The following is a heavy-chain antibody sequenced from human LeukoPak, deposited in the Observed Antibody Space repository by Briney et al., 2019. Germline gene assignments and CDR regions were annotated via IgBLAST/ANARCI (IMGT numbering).Heavy chain of an antibody. D-gene: IGHD1-26*01. CDR2: IHSSGGS. CDR3: ARLGSYHDF. V-gene: IGHV4-4*09. J-gene: IGHJ4*02. CDR1: GASISNYY. Sequence: SETLSLTCTVSGASISNYYWSWIRQTPEKGLEWMGHIHSSGGSSYYPSLKSRLTLSIDTSRNQLSLKLPSVAAADTAVYFCARLGSYHDFWGQGALVTVSS.